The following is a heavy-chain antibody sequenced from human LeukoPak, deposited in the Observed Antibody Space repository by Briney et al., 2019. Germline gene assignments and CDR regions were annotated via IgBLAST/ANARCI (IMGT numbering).Heavy chain of an antibody. CDR1: GFTFSSYA. V-gene: IGHV3-23*01. CDR3: AKGTGYYILSRYNWFDP. Sequence: PGGSLRLSCAASGFTFSSYAMSWVRQAPGKGLEWVSAISGSGGSTYYADSVKGRFTISRGNSKNTLYLQMNSLRAEDTAVYYCAKGTGYYILSRYNWFDPWGQGTLVTVSS. D-gene: IGHD3/OR15-3a*01. CDR2: ISGSGGST. J-gene: IGHJ5*02.